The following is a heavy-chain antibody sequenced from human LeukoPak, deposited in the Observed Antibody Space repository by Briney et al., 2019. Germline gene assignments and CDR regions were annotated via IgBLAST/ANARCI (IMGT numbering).Heavy chain of an antibody. CDR2: IYYSGST. V-gene: IGHV4-39*07. CDR3: ARGQWLVGGAMWD. J-gene: IGHJ4*02. CDR1: GGSISSSSYY. Sequence: PSETLSLTCTVSGGSISSSSYYWGWIRQPPGKGLEWIGSIYYSGSTYYNPSLKSRVTISVDTSKNQFSLKLSSVTAADTAVYYCARGQWLVGGAMWDWGQGTLVTVSS. D-gene: IGHD6-19*01.